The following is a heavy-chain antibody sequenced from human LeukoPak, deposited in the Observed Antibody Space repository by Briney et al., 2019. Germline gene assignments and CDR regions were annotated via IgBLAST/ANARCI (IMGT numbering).Heavy chain of an antibody. CDR2: IYYSGNT. V-gene: IGHV4-39*01. CDR3: ARQSSGWRFYFDY. J-gene: IGHJ4*02. CDR1: GGSISSNNYY. D-gene: IGHD6-19*01. Sequence: PSETLSLTCTVSGGSISSNNYYWGWIRQPPGKGLEWIGSIYYSGNTYYNPSLKSRVTISVDTSKNQFSLKLSSVTAADTALYYCARQSSGWRFYFDYWGQGTLVTASS.